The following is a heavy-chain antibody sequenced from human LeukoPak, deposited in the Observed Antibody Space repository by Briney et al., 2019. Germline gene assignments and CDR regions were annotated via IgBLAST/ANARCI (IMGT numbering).Heavy chain of an antibody. CDR3: AKGRGNDSPWGFDP. CDR2: ISGGGVST. D-gene: IGHD3-22*01. Sequence: PGGSLRLSCAASGFTFSSYAMSWVRQAPGKGLEWVSAISGGGVSTYYADSVKGRFTISRDNSKNTLYLQMNSLRAEDTAVYYCAKGRGNDSPWGFDPWGQGTLVTVSS. V-gene: IGHV3-23*01. CDR1: GFTFSSYA. J-gene: IGHJ5*02.